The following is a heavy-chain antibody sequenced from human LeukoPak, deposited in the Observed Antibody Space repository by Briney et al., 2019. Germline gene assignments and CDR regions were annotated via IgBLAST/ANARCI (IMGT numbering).Heavy chain of an antibody. CDR2: IYYTGSS. CDR3: AKSGGYGLIDY. CDR1: GGSISSSSYY. J-gene: IGHJ4*02. D-gene: IGHD1-26*01. V-gene: IGHV4-39*01. Sequence: GSLRLSCTVSGGSISSSSYYWGWIRQPPGKGLEWIGSIYYTGSSYYNPSLKSRVTISVDTSKNQISLRLNSVTAADTAIYYCAKSGGYGLIDYWGQGTLVTVSS.